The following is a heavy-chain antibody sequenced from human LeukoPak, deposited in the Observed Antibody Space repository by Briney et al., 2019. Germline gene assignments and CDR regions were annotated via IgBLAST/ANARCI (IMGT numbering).Heavy chain of an antibody. CDR1: GFSFSNYA. D-gene: IGHD3-22*01. V-gene: IGHV3-30*04. CDR2: ISYDGSNK. J-gene: IGHJ6*03. Sequence: GGSLRLSCAASGFSFSNYAMHWVRQAPGKGLEWVAVISYDGSNKYYADSVKGRFTISRDNAKKSLYLQMNSLRAEDTAVYCTSYYYDDNYFYYMDVWGNGTTVTVSS. CDR3: SYYYDDNYFYYMDV.